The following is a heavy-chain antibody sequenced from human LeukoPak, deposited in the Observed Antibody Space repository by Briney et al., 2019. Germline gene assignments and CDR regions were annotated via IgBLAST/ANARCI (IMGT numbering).Heavy chain of an antibody. Sequence: GASVKVSCKASGYAFSDYYIHWVRQAPGQGLEWMGWINPNSGGTNYAQKFQGRVTMTRDTSISTAYMELSRLRSDDTAVYYCARGRGISSWYYWGQGTLVTVSS. CDR3: ARGRGISSWYY. CDR2: INPNSGGT. CDR1: GYAFSDYY. J-gene: IGHJ4*02. V-gene: IGHV1-2*02. D-gene: IGHD6-13*01.